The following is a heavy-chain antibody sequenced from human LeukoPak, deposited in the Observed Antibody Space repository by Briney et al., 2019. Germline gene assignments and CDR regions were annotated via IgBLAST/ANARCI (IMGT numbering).Heavy chain of an antibody. D-gene: IGHD2-8*01. CDR2: ISGSGDYT. J-gene: IGHJ4*02. V-gene: IGHV3-23*01. CDR3: AKGEWTFDY. CDR1: GFTFRSQA. Sequence: GGSLRLSCAASGFTFRSQAMTWVRQAPGKGLQWVSTISGSGDYTSYADCVKGRFTISRDNSRNALYLQMNTLRAEDTAVYYCAKGEWTFDYWGQGTLVTVSS.